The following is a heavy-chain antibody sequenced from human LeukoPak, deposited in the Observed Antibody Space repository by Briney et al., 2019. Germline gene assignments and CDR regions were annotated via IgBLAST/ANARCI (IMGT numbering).Heavy chain of an antibody. D-gene: IGHD6-19*01. V-gene: IGHV3-30*02. J-gene: IGHJ4*02. CDR3: ARILDSAWGELGY. Sequence: PGRSLRLSCAGSGFSFSSYGMHWVRQAPGKGLEWMAFIRSDGSNKYYADSAKGRFTISRDNSKNTLYLQMNSLRAEDTAVYYCARILDSAWGELGYWGQGTLVTVSS. CDR2: IRSDGSNK. CDR1: GFSFSSYG.